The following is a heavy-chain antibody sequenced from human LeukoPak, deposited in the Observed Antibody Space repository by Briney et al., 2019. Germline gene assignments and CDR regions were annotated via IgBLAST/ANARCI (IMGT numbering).Heavy chain of an antibody. Sequence: SETLSLTCAVYGGSFSGYYWSWIRQPPGKGLEWIGEINHSGSTNYNPSLKSRVTISVDTSKNQFSLKLSSVTAADTAVYYCARGVSGYSGYASQRFDPWGQGTLVTVSS. V-gene: IGHV4-34*01. CDR2: INHSGST. CDR1: GGSFSGYY. J-gene: IGHJ5*02. D-gene: IGHD5-12*01. CDR3: ARGVSGYSGYASQRFDP.